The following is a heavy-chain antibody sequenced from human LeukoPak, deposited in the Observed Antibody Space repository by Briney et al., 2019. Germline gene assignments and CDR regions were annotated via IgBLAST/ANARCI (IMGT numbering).Heavy chain of an antibody. J-gene: IGHJ5*02. CDR3: ARAPSSGYSFDP. D-gene: IGHD3-22*01. CDR2: INHSGST. CDR1: GGSFSGYY. V-gene: IGHV4-34*01. Sequence: SETLSLTCAVYGGSFSGYYWSWIRQPPGKGLEWIGEINHSGSTSYNPSLKSRVTISVHTSKNQFSLKLSSVTAADTAVYYCARAPSSGYSFDPWGQGTLVTVSS.